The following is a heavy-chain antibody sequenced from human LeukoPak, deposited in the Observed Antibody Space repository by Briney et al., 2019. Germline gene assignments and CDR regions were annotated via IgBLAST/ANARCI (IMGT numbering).Heavy chain of an antibody. CDR3: ARKYGSSFYYYYYYMDV. CDR1: GYTFSIYG. Sequence: GASVKVSCKASGYTFSIYGISWVRQAPGQGLEWMGWINGYNGNTNYAQKFQGRVTMTTDTSTSTAYMELRSLRSDDTAVYYCARKYGSSFYYYYYYMDVWGKGTTVTVSS. V-gene: IGHV1-18*01. CDR2: INGYNGNT. D-gene: IGHD6-13*01. J-gene: IGHJ6*03.